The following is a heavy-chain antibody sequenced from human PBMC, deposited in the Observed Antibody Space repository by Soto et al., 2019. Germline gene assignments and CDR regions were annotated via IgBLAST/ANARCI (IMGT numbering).Heavy chain of an antibody. V-gene: IGHV1-69*02. CDR2: IIPVLDVA. Sequence: QVQLVQSGPELKKPGSSVKISCEPSGGTFGSYTVGWVRQVPGQGLDWMGRIIPVLDVANSAPRFQGRVRLTSDKSTNTVYMELTSLRSADTALYYCTLSTIGTFSLWGPGTLVTVSS. CDR1: GGTFGSYT. CDR3: TLSTIGTFSL. D-gene: IGHD2-15*01. J-gene: IGHJ4*02.